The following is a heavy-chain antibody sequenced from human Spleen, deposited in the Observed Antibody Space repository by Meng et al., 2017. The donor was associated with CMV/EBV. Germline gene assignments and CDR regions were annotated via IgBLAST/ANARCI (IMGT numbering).Heavy chain of an antibody. Sequence: ASVKVSCKVSGYTLTQLSIHWVRQATGQGLEWMGWMNPNSGNTGYAQKFQGRVTITRNTSISTAYMELSSLRSEDTAVYYCARLGGNSLGFDYWGQGTLVTVSS. CDR1: GYTLTQLS. J-gene: IGHJ4*02. CDR2: MNPNSGNT. V-gene: IGHV1-8*03. D-gene: IGHD4-23*01. CDR3: ARLGGNSLGFDY.